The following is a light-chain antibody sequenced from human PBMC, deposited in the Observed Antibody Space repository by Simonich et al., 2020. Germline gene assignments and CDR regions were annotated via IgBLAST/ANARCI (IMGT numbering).Light chain of an antibody. V-gene: IGKV4-1*01. J-gene: IGKJ4*01. Sequence: DIVMTQSPDSLALSLGERATINCKSSQSVLYSSNNKNYLAWYQQKPGQPPKLLIYWASTRESGVPDRVSGSGSGTDFTLTISSLQDEDVAVYYCQQYYSTPLTFGGGTKVEIK. CDR2: WAS. CDR3: QQYYSTPLT. CDR1: QSVLYSSNNKNY.